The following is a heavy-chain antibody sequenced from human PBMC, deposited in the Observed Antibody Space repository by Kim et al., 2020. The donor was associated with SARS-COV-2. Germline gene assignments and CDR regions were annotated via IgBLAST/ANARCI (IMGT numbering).Heavy chain of an antibody. V-gene: IGHV6-1*01. CDR3: VREGCYFDY. CDR2: TYYRSKWYN. CDR1: GASVSSNSVA. J-gene: IGHJ4*02. Sequence: SQTLSLTCAISGASVSSNSVAWNWIRQSPSRGLEWLGRTYYRSKWYNDYAVAVKSRITINPDTSKNQFSLQLNSVKPEDTAVYYCVREGCYFDYWGQGTLVTVSS.